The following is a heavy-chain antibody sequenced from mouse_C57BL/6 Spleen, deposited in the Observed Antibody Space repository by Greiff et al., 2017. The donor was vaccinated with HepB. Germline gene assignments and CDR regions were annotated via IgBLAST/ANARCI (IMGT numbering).Heavy chain of an antibody. V-gene: IGHV1-82*01. CDR2: IYPGDGDT. CDR1: GYAFSSSW. D-gene: IGHD2-3*01. CDR3: ARENDGYRYYAMDY. Sequence: QVQLQQSGPELVKPGASVKISCKASGYAFSSSWMNWVKQRPGKGLEWIGRIYPGDGDTNYNGKFKGKATLTADKSSSTAYMQLSSLTSEDSAVYFCARENDGYRYYAMDYWGQGTSVTVSS. J-gene: IGHJ4*01.